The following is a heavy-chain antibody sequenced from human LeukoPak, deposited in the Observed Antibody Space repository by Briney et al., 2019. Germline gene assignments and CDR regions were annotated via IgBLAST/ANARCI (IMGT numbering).Heavy chain of an antibody. CDR2: ISSSSSTI. CDR3: AREPTGDYLSYFDY. J-gene: IGHJ4*02. V-gene: IGHV3-48*01. CDR1: GFTFSSYS. Sequence: QPGGSLRLSCAASGFTFSSYSMNWVRQAPGKGLEWVSYISSSSSTIYYADSVKGQFTISRDNAKNSLYLQMNSLRAEDTAVYYCAREPTGDYLSYFDYWGQGTLVTVSS. D-gene: IGHD4-17*01.